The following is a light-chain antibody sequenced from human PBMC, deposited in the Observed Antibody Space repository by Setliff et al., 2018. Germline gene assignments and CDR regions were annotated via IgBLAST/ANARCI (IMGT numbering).Light chain of an antibody. V-gene: IGLV1-44*01. CDR2: QSV. Sequence: QSALTQPPSASGTPGQRATISCSGSSSNIGSRAVNWYQQLPGTAPKPLIYQSVQRPSGVPDRFSGSKSGTSASLAVIGLQSEDEADYYCGSYAFNSYVFGTGTKVTVL. J-gene: IGLJ1*01. CDR1: SSNIGSRA. CDR3: GSYAFNSYV.